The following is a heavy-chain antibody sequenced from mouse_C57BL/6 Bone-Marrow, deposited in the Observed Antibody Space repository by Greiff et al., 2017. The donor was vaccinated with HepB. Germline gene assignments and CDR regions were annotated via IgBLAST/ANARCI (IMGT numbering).Heavy chain of an antibody. CDR1: GYSFTSYY. CDR2: IYPGSGNT. V-gene: IGHV1-66*01. Sequence: VQLQQSGPELVKPGASVKISCKASGYSFTSYYIHWVKQRPGQGLEWIGWIYPGSGNTKYNEKFKGKATLTADTSSSTAYMQLSSLTSEDSAVYYCARRDYGSRFSMDYWGQGTSVTVSS. D-gene: IGHD1-1*01. CDR3: ARRDYGSRFSMDY. J-gene: IGHJ4*01.